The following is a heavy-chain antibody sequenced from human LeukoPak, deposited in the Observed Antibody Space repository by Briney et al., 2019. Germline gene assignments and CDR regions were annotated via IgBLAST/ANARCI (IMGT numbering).Heavy chain of an antibody. D-gene: IGHD6-19*01. V-gene: IGHV4-4*07. CDR1: GGSISTYS. CDR3: ARDTTVASGMQF. Sequence: PSETLSLTCTVSGGSISTYSWTWVRQSPGKGLEWIGSVVTTTTKYSPALRSRVAISVDTSKNQFSLRLESVTTADTAVYYCARDTTVASGMQFWGQGTLVTVSA. CDR2: VVTTTT. J-gene: IGHJ4*02.